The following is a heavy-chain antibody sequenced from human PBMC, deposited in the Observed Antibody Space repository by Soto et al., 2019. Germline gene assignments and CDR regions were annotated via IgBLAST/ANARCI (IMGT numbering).Heavy chain of an antibody. CDR3: APMVRGVIY. V-gene: IGHV3-23*01. CDR2: ISGSGGST. CDR1: GFTFSSYA. D-gene: IGHD3-10*01. Sequence: EVQLLESGGGLVQPGGALRLSCAASGFTFSSYAMSWVRQAPGKGLEWVSAISGSGGSTYYADSVKGRFTISRDNSKNTRYLQMNSRRAEDTAVYYCAPMVRGVIYWGQGTLVTVSS. J-gene: IGHJ4*02.